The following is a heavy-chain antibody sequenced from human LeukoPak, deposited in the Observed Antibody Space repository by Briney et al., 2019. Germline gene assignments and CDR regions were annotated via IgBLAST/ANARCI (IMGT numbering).Heavy chain of an antibody. J-gene: IGHJ5*02. CDR1: GYSFTSYW. V-gene: IGHV5-10-1*01. CDR3: ARHVIYYHGSGSYLPRFAP. D-gene: IGHD3-10*01. CDR2: IDPSDSYT. Sequence: GESLRISCKGSGYSFTSYWISWVRQMPGKGLEWMGRIDPSDSYTNYSPSFQGHVTTSADKSISTAYLQWSSLKASDTAMYYCARHVIYYHGSGSYLPRFAPWGQGTLVTVSS.